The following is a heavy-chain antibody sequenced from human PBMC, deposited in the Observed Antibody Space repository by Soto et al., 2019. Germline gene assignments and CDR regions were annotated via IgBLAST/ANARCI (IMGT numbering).Heavy chain of an antibody. CDR3: AIRRSNYDSYYFDY. CDR1: GFTFSIYT. Sequence: DVQVLESGGGLVQPGGSLRLSCAASGFTFSIYTMGWVRQAPGKGLEWVSGINTGGGSTYYADSVKGRFTTSRDNSKNTLSLQMSSLRAEDTAVYYCAIRRSNYDSYYFDYWGHGTLVTVSS. V-gene: IGHV3-23*01. CDR2: INTGGGST. J-gene: IGHJ4*01. D-gene: IGHD4-4*01.